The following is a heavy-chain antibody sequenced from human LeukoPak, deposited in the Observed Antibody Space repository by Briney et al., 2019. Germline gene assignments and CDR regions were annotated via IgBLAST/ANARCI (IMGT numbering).Heavy chain of an antibody. V-gene: IGHV3-15*01. J-gene: IGHJ4*02. D-gene: IGHD4-17*01. CDR3: AKVTTVTPGY. CDR1: GFTFSNAW. CDR2: IKSKTDGGTT. Sequence: PGGSLRLSCAASGFTFSNAWMSWVRQAPGKGLEWVGRIKSKTDGGTTDYAAPVKGRFTISRDDSKSTLYLQMNSLRAEDTAVYYCAKVTTVTPGYWGQGTLVTVSS.